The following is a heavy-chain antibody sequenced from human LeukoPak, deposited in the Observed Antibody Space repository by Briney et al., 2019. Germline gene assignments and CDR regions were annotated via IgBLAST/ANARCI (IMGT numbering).Heavy chain of an antibody. D-gene: IGHD4-11*01. CDR3: ARDMATVTRGLLGWFDP. CDR2: INPSGGST. J-gene: IGHJ5*02. V-gene: IGHV1-46*01. CDR1: GYTFTSYY. Sequence: ASVKVSCKASGYTFTSYYMHWVRQAPGHGLEWMGIINPSGGSTSYAQKFQGRVTMTRDTSTSTVYMELSSLRSEDTAVYYCARDMATVTRGLLGWFDPWGQGTLVTVSS.